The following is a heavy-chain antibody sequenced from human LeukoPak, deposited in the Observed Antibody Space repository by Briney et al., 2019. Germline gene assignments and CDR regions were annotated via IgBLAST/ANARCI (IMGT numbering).Heavy chain of an antibody. Sequence: GASVKVSCKASGYTFTSYYMHWLRQAPGQGLEWMGIINPSGGSTSYAQKFQGRVTMTRDTSTSTVYMELSSLRSEDTAVYYCARGPLYYYDSSGSDDAFDIWGQGTMVTVSS. J-gene: IGHJ3*02. CDR3: ARGPLYYYDSSGSDDAFDI. CDR2: INPSGGST. CDR1: GYTFTSYY. D-gene: IGHD3-22*01. V-gene: IGHV1-46*01.